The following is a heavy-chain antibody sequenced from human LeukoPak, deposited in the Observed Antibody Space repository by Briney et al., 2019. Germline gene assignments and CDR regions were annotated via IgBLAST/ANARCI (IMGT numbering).Heavy chain of an antibody. CDR1: DDSFSSHY. CDR2: ISHIGTT. V-gene: IGHV4-59*11. D-gene: IGHD4-17*01. Sequence: PSETLSLTCAVSDDSFSSHYWTWIRQPPGKGLEWIGYISHIGTTNYNPSLKSRVTLSIDTSKNQFSLKLRSVTAADTAVYYCARDLVTVTKGFDIWGQGTMVSVSS. J-gene: IGHJ3*02. CDR3: ARDLVTVTKGFDI.